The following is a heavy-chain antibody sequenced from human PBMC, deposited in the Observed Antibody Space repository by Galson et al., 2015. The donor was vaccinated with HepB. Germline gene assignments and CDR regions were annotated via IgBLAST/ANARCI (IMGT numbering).Heavy chain of an antibody. CDR1: GFTFSSFA. CDR2: ISKSATVT. CDR3: ATGFKLAGAA. D-gene: IGHD6-19*01. V-gene: IGHV3-23*01. J-gene: IGHJ5*02. Sequence: LRLSCAASGFTFSSFAMSWVRQPPGKGLEWVSSISKSATVTYYVDSVKGRFTISRDDSKSTLYLQMNGLRAEDTAIYYCATGFKLAGAAWGQGTLVTVSS.